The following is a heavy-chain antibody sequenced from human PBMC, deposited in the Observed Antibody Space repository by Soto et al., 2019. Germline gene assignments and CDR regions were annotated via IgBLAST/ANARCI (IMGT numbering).Heavy chain of an antibody. CDR3: ARGYFDY. CDR1: GFTFGSST. V-gene: IGHV3-21*01. J-gene: IGHJ4*02. CDR2: ISSSGNHI. Sequence: GGSLRLSCAASGFTFGSSTMNWVRQAPGKGLEWVSSISSSGNHIYYADSVKGRLTISRDNAKNSLYLQMNSLRADDTAVYYCARGYFDYWGQGTLVTVSS.